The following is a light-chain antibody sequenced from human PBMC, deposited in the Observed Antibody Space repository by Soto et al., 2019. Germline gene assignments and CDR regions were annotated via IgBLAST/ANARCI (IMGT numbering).Light chain of an antibody. CDR2: GDN. V-gene: IGLV1-40*01. CDR1: SSNIGAGYD. J-gene: IGLJ3*02. Sequence: QSVLTQPPSVSGAPGQRVTISCTGSSSNIGAGYDVHWYQHVPGTAPKLLMYGDNDRPSGVPDRFSGSKSGTSASLAITGLQAEDEADYYCQSYDNSLSGSWVFGGGTKLTVL. CDR3: QSYDNSLSGSWV.